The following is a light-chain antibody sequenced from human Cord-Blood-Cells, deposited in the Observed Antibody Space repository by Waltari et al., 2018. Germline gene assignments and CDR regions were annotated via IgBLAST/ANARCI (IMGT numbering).Light chain of an antibody. CDR3: SSYTSSSLYV. J-gene: IGLJ1*01. Sequence: QSALTQPASVSGSPGQAITISCTGTSRDVGGYKYVSWYQQHPGKAPKLMIYDVSKRPSGVSNRFSGSKSGNTASLTISGLQAEDEADYYCSSYTSSSLYVFGTGTKVTVL. CDR1: SRDVGGYKY. V-gene: IGLV2-14*01. CDR2: DVS.